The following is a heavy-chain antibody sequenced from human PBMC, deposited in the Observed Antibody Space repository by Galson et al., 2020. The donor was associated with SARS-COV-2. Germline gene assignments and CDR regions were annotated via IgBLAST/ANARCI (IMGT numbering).Heavy chain of an antibody. CDR3: AREYYYDSSEDYYGIDV. CDR2: INPSGGTK. Sequence: ASVMVSCKASGYTFTNYYMHWVRQAPGRGLEWMGIINPSGGTKAYAQKFQGRVTMTRDTSTSTVYMELSSLRSEDTAVYYCAREYYYDSSEDYYGIDVWGQGTTVTVSS. CDR1: GYTFTNYY. D-gene: IGHD3-22*01. V-gene: IGHV1-46*03. J-gene: IGHJ6*02.